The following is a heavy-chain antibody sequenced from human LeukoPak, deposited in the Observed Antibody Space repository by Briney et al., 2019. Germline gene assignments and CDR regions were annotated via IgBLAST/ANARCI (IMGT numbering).Heavy chain of an antibody. J-gene: IGHJ6*03. V-gene: IGHV4-59*01. CDR3: ARVSYSYGSGYYYYYMDV. CDR1: GGSISSYY. D-gene: IGHD3-10*01. CDR2: IYYSGST. Sequence: SETLSLTCTVSGGSISSYYWSWIRQPPGKGLEWIGYIYYSGSTNYNPSLKSRVTISVDTSKNQFSLKLSSVTAADTAVYYCARVSYSYGSGYYYYYMDVWGKGTMVTVSS.